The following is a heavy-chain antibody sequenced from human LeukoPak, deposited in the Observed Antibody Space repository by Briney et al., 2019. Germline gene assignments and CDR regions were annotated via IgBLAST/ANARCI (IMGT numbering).Heavy chain of an antibody. D-gene: IGHD1-26*01. Sequence: ASVKVSSTASGFTSTSAGIRWVRQTPGHGVEWIGWISANNGNTNYTQKLQGRVTMTTDTSTSTGYIELRSLRSDDTAVYYFARSTEYSGSYMEHYWGQGTLVTVST. CDR2: ISANNGNT. CDR1: GFTSTSAG. J-gene: IGHJ4*02. CDR3: ARSTEYSGSYMEHY. V-gene: IGHV1-18*01.